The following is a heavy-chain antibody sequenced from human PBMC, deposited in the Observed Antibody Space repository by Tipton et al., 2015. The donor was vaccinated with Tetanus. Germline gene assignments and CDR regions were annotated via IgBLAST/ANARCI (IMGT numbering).Heavy chain of an antibody. V-gene: IGHV4-4*07. D-gene: IGHD3-22*01. CDR1: GGSISNYY. CDR3: AREDVYYHDGSGFYAFDV. J-gene: IGHJ3*01. Sequence: TLSLTCSVSGGSISNYYWNWIRQPAGKGLEWIGRLYVTGATNHSPALQSRVTMSIDRAKNQVSLTLTSVTAADAAMYYCAREDVYYHDGSGFYAFDVWGRGTMVAVSS. CDR2: LYVTGAT.